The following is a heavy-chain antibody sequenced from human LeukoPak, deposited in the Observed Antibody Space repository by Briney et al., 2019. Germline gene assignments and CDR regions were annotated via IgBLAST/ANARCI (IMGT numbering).Heavy chain of an antibody. CDR2: IYSSGT. V-gene: IGHV4-4*07. CDR1: GGSISSYY. Sequence: SETLSLTCTVSGGSISSYYLSWIRQPAGKGLEWIGRIYSSGTNYNPSLKSRVTMSADTSRNQVSLTLSSVTAADTAVYYCARDSGTTGEVKFGPWGQGTLVTVSS. CDR3: ARDSGTTGEVKFGP. J-gene: IGHJ5*02. D-gene: IGHD3-10*01.